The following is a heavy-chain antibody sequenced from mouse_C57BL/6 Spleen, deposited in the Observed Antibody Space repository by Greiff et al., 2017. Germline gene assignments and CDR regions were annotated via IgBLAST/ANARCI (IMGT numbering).Heavy chain of an antibody. CDR2: INPSNGGT. V-gene: IGHV1-53*01. CDR1: GYTFTGYG. J-gene: IGHJ3*01. D-gene: IGHD4-1*01. CDR3: ALNWDDWFAY. Sequence: QAKLQQPGTDLVRPGASVTLSCKASGYTFTGYGMHGVKQRPGQGLEWIGNINPSNGGTNYNEKFKSKATRTVDKSTSTAYMQLSSLTAEDAAVYYCALNWDDWFAYWGQGTLVTVSA.